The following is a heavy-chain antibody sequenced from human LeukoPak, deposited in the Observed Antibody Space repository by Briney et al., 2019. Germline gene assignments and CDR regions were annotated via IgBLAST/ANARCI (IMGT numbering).Heavy chain of an antibody. CDR1: GFTFSDYY. V-gene: IGHV3-11*03. J-gene: IGHJ4*02. CDR3: ARFARYSSGWRFDY. Sequence: GGSLRLSCAASGFTFSDYYMSWIRQAPGKGLEWVSYISSSSSYTNYADSVKGRFTISRDNAKNSLYLQMDSLRAEDTAVYYCARFARYSSGWRFDYWGQGTLVTVSS. CDR2: ISSSSSYT. D-gene: IGHD6-19*01.